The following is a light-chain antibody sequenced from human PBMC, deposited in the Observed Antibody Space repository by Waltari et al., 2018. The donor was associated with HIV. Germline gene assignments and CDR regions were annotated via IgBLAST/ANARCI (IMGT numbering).Light chain of an antibody. CDR2: DAS. V-gene: IGKV3-11*01. J-gene: IGKJ2*01. CDR1: QSVSSN. Sequence: EIVLPQSPATLSLSPGDRATLSCRASQSVSSNLAWYQQKPGQAPRLLIYDASNRATGIPARFSGSGSGTDFTLTISSLEPEDFAVYYCQQRSNWPRTFGQGTKLEIK. CDR3: QQRSNWPRT.